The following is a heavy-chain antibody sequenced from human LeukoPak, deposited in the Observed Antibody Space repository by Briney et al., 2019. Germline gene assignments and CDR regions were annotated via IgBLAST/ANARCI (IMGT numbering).Heavy chain of an antibody. CDR1: GFTFGDYA. D-gene: IGHD6-19*01. CDR3: TRPTSGGWSEYYYYGMDV. V-gene: IGHV3-49*03. CDR2: IRSKAYGGTT. J-gene: IGHJ6*02. Sequence: GGSLRLSCTASGFTFGDYAMSWFRQAPGKGLEWVGFIRSKAYGGTTEYAASVKGRFTISRDDSKSIAYLQMNSLKTEDTAVYYCTRPTSGGWSEYYYYGMDVWGQGTTVTVSS.